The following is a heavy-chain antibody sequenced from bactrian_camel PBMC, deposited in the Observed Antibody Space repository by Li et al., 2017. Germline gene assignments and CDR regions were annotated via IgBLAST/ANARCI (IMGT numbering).Heavy chain of an antibody. D-gene: IGHD2*01. Sequence: DVQLVESGGGSVQAGGSLRLSCAASGYTYSSVCMGWFRQAPGKEREAVASISTGGAGSTYYADSLKGRFTIAQDDAKNTLYLQMNSLKPEDTAMYYCAAASLSAACDCSGGNCSTLLGDEFARWGQGTQVTV. CDR1: GYTYSSVC. V-gene: IGHV3S40*01. CDR3: AAASLSAACDCSGGNCSTLLGDEFAR. CDR2: ISTGGAGST. J-gene: IGHJ4*01.